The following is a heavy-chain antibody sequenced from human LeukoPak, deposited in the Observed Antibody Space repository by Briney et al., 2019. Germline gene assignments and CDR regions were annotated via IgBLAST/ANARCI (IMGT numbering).Heavy chain of an antibody. CDR3: AKIQDRLRGEFDY. CDR2: ISGSGGST. CDR1: GFTFSSYA. Sequence: GGSLRLYCAASGFTFSSYAMSWVRQAPGKGLEWVSAISGSGGSTYYADSVKGRFTISRDNSKNTLYLQMNSLRAEDTAVYYCAKIQDRLRGEFDYWGQGTLVTVSS. V-gene: IGHV3-23*01. J-gene: IGHJ4*02.